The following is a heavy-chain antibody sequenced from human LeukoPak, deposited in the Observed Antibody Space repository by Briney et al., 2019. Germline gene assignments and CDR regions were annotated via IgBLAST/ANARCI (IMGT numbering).Heavy chain of an antibody. J-gene: IGHJ4*02. CDR1: GFTFSSYS. D-gene: IGHD3-22*01. V-gene: IGHV3-21*01. CDR3: ARGTHYYDSSGYPTWYFFDY. Sequence: GGSLRLSCAASGFTFSSYSMNWVRQAPGKGLEWVSFISSSSSYMYYADSVKGRFTISRDNSKNTLYLQMNSLTAEDTAVYYCARGTHYYDSSGYPTWYFFDYWGQGTLVTVSS. CDR2: ISSSSSYM.